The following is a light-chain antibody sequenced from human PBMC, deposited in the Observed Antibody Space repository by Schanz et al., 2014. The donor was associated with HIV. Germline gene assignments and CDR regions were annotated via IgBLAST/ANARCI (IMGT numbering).Light chain of an antibody. CDR3: CSYAGSSTPVV. CDR2: DVS. CDR1: SSDIGTYNL. V-gene: IGLV2-23*02. Sequence: QSALTQPASVSGSPGQSITISCTGTSSDIGTYNLVSWYQQHPGKAPKLMIYDVSNRPSGVSNRFSGSKSDNTASLTISGLQAEDEADYYCCSYAGSSTPVVFGGGTKLTVL. J-gene: IGLJ2*01.